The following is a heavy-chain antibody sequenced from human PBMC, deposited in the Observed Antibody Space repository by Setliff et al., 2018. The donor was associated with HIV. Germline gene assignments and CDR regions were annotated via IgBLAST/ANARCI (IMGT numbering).Heavy chain of an antibody. CDR2: MNPNSGNT. V-gene: IGHV1-8*02. J-gene: IGHJ6*03. CDR1: GYTFTSSG. CDR3: AVKPSETLYKRFGDLFEGEGRYYHYYYYMDV. D-gene: IGHD3-10*01. Sequence: ASVKVSCKASGYTFTSSGINWVRQAPGQGLEWMGWMNPNSGNTGYAQKFQGRVTLTRHTSISTAYMELNSLRSEDTAVYYCAVKPSETLYKRFGDLFEGEGRYYHYYYYMDVWGKGTTVTVSS.